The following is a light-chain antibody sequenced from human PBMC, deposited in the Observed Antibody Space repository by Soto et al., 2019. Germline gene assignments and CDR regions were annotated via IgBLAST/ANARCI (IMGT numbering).Light chain of an antibody. Sequence: QSALTQPASVSGSPGQSITISCTGTSSDVGAYNYDSWYQQYPGEAPKVIIYDVSHRPAGVSNRFSGSKSGNTASLTISGLQTQDEADYYCSSYTSATTYVFGTGTQVTVL. V-gene: IGLV2-14*01. J-gene: IGLJ1*01. CDR3: SSYTSATTYV. CDR2: DVS. CDR1: SSDVGAYNY.